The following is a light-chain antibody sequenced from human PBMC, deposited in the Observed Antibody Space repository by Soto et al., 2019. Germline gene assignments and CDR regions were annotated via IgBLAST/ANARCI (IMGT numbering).Light chain of an antibody. CDR2: DVS. V-gene: IGLV2-14*03. CDR1: GTDVGGYKY. Sequence: QSALTQPASVSGSPGQSITISCIGTGTDVGGYKYVSWYQQQPVKAPKLIIYDVSERPSGVSNHFSGSKSGNTASLTISGHQAEDEADYYCTSYTSSNPLVFGTGTKLTVL. CDR3: TSYTSSNPLV. J-gene: IGLJ1*01.